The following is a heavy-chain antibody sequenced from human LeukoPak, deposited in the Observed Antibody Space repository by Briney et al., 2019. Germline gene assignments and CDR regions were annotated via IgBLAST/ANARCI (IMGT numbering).Heavy chain of an antibody. CDR3: AKESSSWSHPLNDY. Sequence: GGSLRLSCAASGFTFSSYGMHWVRQAPGKGLEWVAFIRYDGSNKYYADSVKGRFTISRDNSKNTLYLQMNSLRAEDTAVYYCAKESSSWSHPLNDYWGQGTLVTVSS. J-gene: IGHJ4*02. V-gene: IGHV3-30*02. CDR1: GFTFSSYG. CDR2: IRYDGSNK. D-gene: IGHD6-13*01.